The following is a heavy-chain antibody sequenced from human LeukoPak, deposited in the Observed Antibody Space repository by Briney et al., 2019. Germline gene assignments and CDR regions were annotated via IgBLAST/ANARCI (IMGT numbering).Heavy chain of an antibody. Sequence: SETLSLTCTVSGGSISSYYWSWIRQPAGKGLEWIGRIYTSGSTNYNPSLKSRVTMSVDTSKNQFSLKLSSVTAADTAVYYCARVDYGGDSGHFDYCGQGTLVTVSS. CDR2: IYTSGST. V-gene: IGHV4-4*07. CDR1: GGSISSYY. CDR3: ARVDYGGDSGHFDY. J-gene: IGHJ4*02. D-gene: IGHD4-23*01.